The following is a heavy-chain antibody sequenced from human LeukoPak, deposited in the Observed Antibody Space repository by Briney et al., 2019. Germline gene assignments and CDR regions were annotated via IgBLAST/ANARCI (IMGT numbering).Heavy chain of an antibody. CDR2: IYSGGST. Sequence: GGSLRLSCAASGFTVTNNYMTWVRQAPGKGLEWVSVIYSGGSTYYADSVKGRFTLSRDNSKNTLYLQMNSLRAEDTAVYYCAKVSRITIFGVAQNDAFDIWGQGTMVTVSS. J-gene: IGHJ3*02. V-gene: IGHV3-66*01. CDR1: GFTVTNNY. CDR3: AKVSRITIFGVAQNDAFDI. D-gene: IGHD3-3*01.